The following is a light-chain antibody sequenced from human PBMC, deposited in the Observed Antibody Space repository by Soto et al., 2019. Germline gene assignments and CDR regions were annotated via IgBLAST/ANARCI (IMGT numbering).Light chain of an antibody. CDR1: SSDVGNYKF. J-gene: IGLJ1*01. CDR3: CSYAGSYSSYF. Sequence: SVLTQPASVSGSPGQSITISCTGSSSDVGNYKFVSWCQQYPGKAPKVILYEVSKRPSGVSYRFSGSQSGNTASLTISGLQAEDEADYYCCSYAGSYSSYFFGTGTKVTVL. V-gene: IGLV2-23*02. CDR2: EVS.